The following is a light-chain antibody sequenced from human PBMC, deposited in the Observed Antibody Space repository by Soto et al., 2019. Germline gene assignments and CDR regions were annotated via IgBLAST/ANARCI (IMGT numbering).Light chain of an antibody. CDR3: AAWDDSLNGV. V-gene: IGLV1-44*01. CDR2: TNN. Sequence: QSVLTQSPSASGTPGQRVTISCSGSRPNIGSNSVNWYQHLPGTAPKLLIYTNNQRPSGVPDRFSGSKSGTSASLAISGLRSEDEADYYCAAWDDSLNGVFGTGTKLTVL. CDR1: RPNIGSNS. J-gene: IGLJ1*01.